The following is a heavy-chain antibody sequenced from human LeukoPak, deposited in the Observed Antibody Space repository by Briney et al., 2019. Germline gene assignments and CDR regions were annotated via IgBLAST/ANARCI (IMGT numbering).Heavy chain of an antibody. J-gene: IGHJ4*02. D-gene: IGHD2-2*01. CDR2: ISSSSSYI. Sequence: GGSLRLSCAASGFTFSSYSMNWVRPGPGKGLEWVSSISSSSSYIYYAHSVKGRFTISRDNAKNSLYLQMNRLRADDTAVYYCARDQPPAGIVVVPAADYWGQGTLVTVSS. CDR3: ARDQPPAGIVVVPAADY. V-gene: IGHV3-21*01. CDR1: GFTFSSYS.